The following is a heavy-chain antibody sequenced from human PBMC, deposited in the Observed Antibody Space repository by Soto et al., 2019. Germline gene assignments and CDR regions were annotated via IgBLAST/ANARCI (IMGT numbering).Heavy chain of an antibody. Sequence: EVQLVESGGALVQPAGSLRLSCAASGFTVSSNYMNWIRQAPGKGLEWVSVIYTGGLTSYADSVKGRFIISRDSSKNTLYLQMNSLRIEDTAVYYCARTIGGASSLYFDYWGQGTLVSVSS. V-gene: IGHV3-66*01. CDR1: GFTVSSNY. J-gene: IGHJ4*02. CDR3: ARTIGGASSLYFDY. CDR2: IYTGGLT. D-gene: IGHD2-15*01.